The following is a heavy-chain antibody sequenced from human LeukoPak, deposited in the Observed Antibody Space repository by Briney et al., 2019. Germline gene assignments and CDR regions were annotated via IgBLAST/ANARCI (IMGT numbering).Heavy chain of an antibody. CDR1: GFTFSSYA. J-gene: IGHJ6*02. Sequence: GGSLRLSCAASGFTFSSYAMSWVRQAPGKGLEWVSAISGSGGSTHYADSVKGRFTISRDNSKNTLYLQMNSLRAEDTAVYYCVVLAAAGTRLNYGMDVWGQGTTVTVSS. D-gene: IGHD6-13*01. V-gene: IGHV3-23*01. CDR3: VVLAAAGTRLNYGMDV. CDR2: ISGSGGST.